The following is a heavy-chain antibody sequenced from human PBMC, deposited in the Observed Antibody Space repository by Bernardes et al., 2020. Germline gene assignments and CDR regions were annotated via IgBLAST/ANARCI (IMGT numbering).Heavy chain of an antibody. CDR2: IYYRGRT. D-gene: IGHD1-26*01. CDR3: ARRASWVSPTFDY. Sequence: SETLSLTCTVSGGSIRSSSYYWGWIPQPPGKELEWIGSIYYRGRTYYNPSLKSRVTISVDTSKNQFSLKLISVTAADTAVYYCARRASWVSPTFDYWGQGTLVTVSS. V-gene: IGHV4-39*01. CDR1: GGSIRSSSYY. J-gene: IGHJ4*02.